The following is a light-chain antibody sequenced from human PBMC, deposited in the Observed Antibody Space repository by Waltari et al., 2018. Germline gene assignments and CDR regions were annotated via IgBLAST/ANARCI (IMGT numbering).Light chain of an antibody. CDR1: GSGVGDFTY. J-gene: IGLJ3*02. CDR2: DVT. CDR3: CSYAGIWV. V-gene: IGLV2-11*01. Sequence: QSALTQPRSLSGSPGQSATISCAGTGSGVGDFTYVSWYQQPPGKAPKLVIFDVTKRPAGVPDRVSGSKSGTSASLTVFGLQAEDEADYYCCSYAGIWVFGGGTKLTVL.